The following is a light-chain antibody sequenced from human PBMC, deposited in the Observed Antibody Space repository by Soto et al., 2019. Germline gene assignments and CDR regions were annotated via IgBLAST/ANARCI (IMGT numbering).Light chain of an antibody. CDR1: QRFGSY. J-gene: IGKJ1*01. CDR2: DAS. Sequence: DIQMTQSPSTLSASVGDRVTITCRASQRFGSYLAWYQQKPGKAPKLLIYDASNLENGVPSRFSGNGSGTEFTLTISGLQPDDFAAYFCQQYNTFSWAFGPGTKVEVK. CDR3: QQYNTFSWA. V-gene: IGKV1-5*01.